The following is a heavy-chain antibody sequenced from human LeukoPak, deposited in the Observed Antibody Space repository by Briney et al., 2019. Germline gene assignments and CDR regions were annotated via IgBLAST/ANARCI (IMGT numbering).Heavy chain of an antibody. J-gene: IGHJ5*02. V-gene: IGHV1-8*01. CDR3: ARPRPSRGGVHPNPRWFDP. CDR1: GYTFTSYD. CDR2: MNPNSGNT. Sequence: ASVKVSCKASGYTFTSYDINWVRQATGQGLEWMGWMNPNSGNTGYAQKFQGRVTMTRNTSISTAYMELSSLRSEDTAVYYCARPRPSRGGVHPNPRWFDPWGQGTLVTVSS. D-gene: IGHD3-10*01.